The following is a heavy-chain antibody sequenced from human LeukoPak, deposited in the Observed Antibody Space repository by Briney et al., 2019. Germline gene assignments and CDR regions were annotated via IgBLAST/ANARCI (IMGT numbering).Heavy chain of an antibody. V-gene: IGHV3-11*01. CDR2: ISSGGSTI. D-gene: IGHD6-19*01. Sequence: GGSLRLSCAASGFTFSDYYMSWIRQAPGKGREWVSYISSGGSTIYYADSVKGRFTISRDNAKNSLYLQMNSLRAEDTAVYYCATFSSGWAWDFDYWGQGTLVTVSS. J-gene: IGHJ4*02. CDR1: GFTFSDYY. CDR3: ATFSSGWAWDFDY.